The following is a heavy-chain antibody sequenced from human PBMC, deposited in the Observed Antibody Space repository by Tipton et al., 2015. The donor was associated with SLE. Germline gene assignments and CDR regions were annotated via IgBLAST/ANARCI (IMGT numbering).Heavy chain of an antibody. CDR2: TYYRSKWYY. J-gene: IGHJ4*02. D-gene: IGHD6-13*01. V-gene: IGHV6-1*01. CDR3: SRVQGAAGLDY. Sequence: GLVKPSQTLSLTCAISGDNVSSSSVAWNWIRQSPSRGLEWLGRTYYRSKWYYDYAVSVISRITISPDTSKNQFSLHLNSVTPEDTSVYYCSRVQGAAGLDYQGQGTLVTVSP. CDR1: GDNVSSSSVA.